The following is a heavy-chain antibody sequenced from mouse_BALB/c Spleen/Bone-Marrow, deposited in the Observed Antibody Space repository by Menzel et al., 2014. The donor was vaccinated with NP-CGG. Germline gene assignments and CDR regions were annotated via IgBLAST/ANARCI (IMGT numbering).Heavy chain of an antibody. Sequence: EVQLQQSGAELVKPGASVELSCTASGFNIKDTYMHWVKQRPEQGLEWIGRIDPANGNTKYDPKFQGKATITADTSSNTSYLQLSSLTSEDTAVYYCASHYYGSSSFAYWGQGTLVTVSA. J-gene: IGHJ3*01. V-gene: IGHV14-3*02. CDR3: ASHYYGSSSFAY. CDR1: GFNIKDTY. CDR2: IDPANGNT. D-gene: IGHD1-1*01.